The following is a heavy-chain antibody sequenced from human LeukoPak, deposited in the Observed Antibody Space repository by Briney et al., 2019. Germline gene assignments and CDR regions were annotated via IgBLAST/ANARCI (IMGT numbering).Heavy chain of an antibody. CDR2: ITYDGSEK. Sequence: GGSLRLSCAASGFTFGIYNMHWVRQAPGKGLEWVAVITYDGSEKYYAESVKGRFTISRDNSKDTLYLQMNSLRAEDTAVYYCASNSGYEKGYWGQGTLATVSS. V-gene: IGHV3-30*03. D-gene: IGHD5-12*01. CDR3: ASNSGYEKGY. CDR1: GFTFGIYN. J-gene: IGHJ4*02.